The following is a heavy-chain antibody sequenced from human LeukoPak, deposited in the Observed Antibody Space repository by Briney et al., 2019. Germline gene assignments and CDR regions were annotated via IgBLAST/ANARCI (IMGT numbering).Heavy chain of an antibody. CDR1: GYTFNGYF. J-gene: IGHJ5*02. V-gene: IGHV1-2*06. CDR2: INPNSGDT. D-gene: IGHD3-10*01. CDR3: AREGYYGSRSYGWFDP. Sequence: ASMKVSCKASGYTFNGYFLHWVRQAPGQGLEWIGRINPNSGDTNYAQKFQGRVTMTRDTSISTAYMELTRLRSDDTALYYCAREGYYGSRSYGWFDPWGQGTLVAVSS.